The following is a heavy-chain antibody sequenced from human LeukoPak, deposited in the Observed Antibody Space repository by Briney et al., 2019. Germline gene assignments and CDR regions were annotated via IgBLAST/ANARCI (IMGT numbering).Heavy chain of an antibody. CDR2: ISNDGRNT. J-gene: IGHJ2*01. CDR3: ATDGGGRNWYFDL. D-gene: IGHD3-16*01. Sequence: PGGSLRLSCGASGFILSSHAIHWVRQAPGRGLQWVSVISNDGRNTYYADSVKGRFTISRDNTKNTLDLQMNRLRPEDTAVYYCATDGGGRNWYFDLWGRGTLVTVSS. CDR1: GFILSSHA. V-gene: IGHV3-30*04.